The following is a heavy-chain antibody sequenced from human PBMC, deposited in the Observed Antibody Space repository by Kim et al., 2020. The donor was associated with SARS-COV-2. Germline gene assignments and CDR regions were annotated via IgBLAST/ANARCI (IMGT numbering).Heavy chain of an antibody. J-gene: IGHJ4*02. D-gene: IGHD1-1*01. CDR2: IGSDGTT. V-gene: IGHV3-23*01. CDR3: AKETTGTQQERYFDY. Sequence: GGSLRLSCAASGFSFSTYAMTWVRQAPGKGLEWVSAIGSDGTTYYSESVKGRFTISRDNSKNTLYLQMNSLRAEDKALYYCAKETTGTQQERYFDYWGQGTLVTVSS. CDR1: GFSFSTYA.